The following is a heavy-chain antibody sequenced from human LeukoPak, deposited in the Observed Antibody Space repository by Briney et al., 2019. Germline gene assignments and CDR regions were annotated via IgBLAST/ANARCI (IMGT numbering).Heavy chain of an antibody. V-gene: IGHV3-9*01. CDR1: GFTFDDYA. J-gene: IGHJ4*02. D-gene: IGHD5-12*01. CDR3: AKERGYDSPNRVRSGPLGY. Sequence: PGGSLRLSCAASGFTFDDYAMHWVRQAPGKGLEWVSGISWNSGSIGYADSVKGRFTISRDNAKNSLYLQMNSLRAEDTALYYCAKERGYDSPNRVRSGPLGYWGQGTLVTVSS. CDR2: ISWNSGSI.